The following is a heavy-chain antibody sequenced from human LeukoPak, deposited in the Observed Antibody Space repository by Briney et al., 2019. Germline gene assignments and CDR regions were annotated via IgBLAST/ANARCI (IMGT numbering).Heavy chain of an antibody. V-gene: IGHV4-4*07. CDR2: IYTSGST. CDR1: GGSISSYY. D-gene: IGHD3-16*01. J-gene: IGHJ5*02. CDR3: ARNKRDFGLGFDP. Sequence: PSETLSLTCTVSGGSISSYYWSWIRQPAGKGLEWSGRIYTSGSTNFNPSLNSRVTMSVDTSKNQFSLKLSSVTAADTAVYYCARNKRDFGLGFDPWGQGTLVTVSS.